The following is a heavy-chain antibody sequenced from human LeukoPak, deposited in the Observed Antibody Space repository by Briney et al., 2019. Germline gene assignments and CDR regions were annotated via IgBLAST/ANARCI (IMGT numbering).Heavy chain of an antibody. Sequence: PGGSLRLSCAASGFTFSSYAVSWVRQAPGKGLEWVSAISGSGGGTYYADSVKGRFTISRDNSKNTLYLQMNTLRAEDTAVFYCAKIYGDYSYFDYWGQGTLVTVSS. CDR2: ISGSGGGT. CDR3: AKIYGDYSYFDY. V-gene: IGHV3-23*01. J-gene: IGHJ4*02. CDR1: GFTFSSYA. D-gene: IGHD4-17*01.